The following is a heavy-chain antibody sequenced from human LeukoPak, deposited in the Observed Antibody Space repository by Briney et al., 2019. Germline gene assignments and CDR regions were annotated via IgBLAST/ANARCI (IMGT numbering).Heavy chain of an antibody. D-gene: IGHD6-25*01. J-gene: IGHJ4*02. V-gene: IGHV3-7*01. CDR2: INPDGSEQ. Sequence: GGSLRLSCAASGFTFNTYWMTWVRQAPGKGPEWVANINPDGSEQHYVDSLKGRFTISRDNARSSLYLQMNSLRVEDTAVYYCARAPVATAGDYWGQGALVTVSS. CDR3: ARAPVATAGDY. CDR1: GFTFNTYW.